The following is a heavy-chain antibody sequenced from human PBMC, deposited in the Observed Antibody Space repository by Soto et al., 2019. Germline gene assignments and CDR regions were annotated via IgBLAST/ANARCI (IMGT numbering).Heavy chain of an antibody. J-gene: IGHJ4*02. CDR3: ARREIQGPIDY. CDR1: GYSISSSNW. CDR2: IYYSGTT. Sequence: PSETLSLTCAVSGYSISSSNWWGWIRQPPGKGLEWIGYIYYSGTTYYNPSLKSRVTMSVDTSKNQFSLKLTSVTAVDTAVYYCARREIQGPIDYWGQGTLVIVS. D-gene: IGHD1-26*01. V-gene: IGHV4-28*01.